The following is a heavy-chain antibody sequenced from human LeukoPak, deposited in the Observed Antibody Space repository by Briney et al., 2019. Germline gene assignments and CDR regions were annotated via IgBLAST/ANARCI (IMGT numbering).Heavy chain of an antibody. CDR2: IWYDGSNK. V-gene: IGHV3-33*01. Sequence: PGRPLRLSCAASGFTFSSYGMHWVRQAPGKGLEWVAVIWYDGSNKYYADSVKGRFTISRDNSKNTLYLQMNSLRAEDTAVYYCARDKEGYYDSSGYQFDYWGQGTLVTVSS. J-gene: IGHJ4*02. CDR3: ARDKEGYYDSSGYQFDY. D-gene: IGHD3-22*01. CDR1: GFTFSSYG.